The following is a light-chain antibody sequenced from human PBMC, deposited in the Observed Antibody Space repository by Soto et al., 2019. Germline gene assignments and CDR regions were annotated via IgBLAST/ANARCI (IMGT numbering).Light chain of an antibody. V-gene: IGKV3-20*01. J-gene: IGKJ3*01. CDR1: PSISSSH. CDR2: GAS. Sequence: EIVLTQSPGTMSLSPGERATRACRASPSISSSHLAWYQQKPDQTPRLLIYGASNRATGIPDRFSGSGSGTDFTLTISRLEPSDFAVYYCQHYGNEGTFGPGTQVDLK. CDR3: QHYGNEGT.